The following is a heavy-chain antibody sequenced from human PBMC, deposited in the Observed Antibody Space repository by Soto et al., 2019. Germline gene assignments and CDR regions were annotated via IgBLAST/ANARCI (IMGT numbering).Heavy chain of an antibody. CDR3: TRHIMDV. J-gene: IGHJ6*02. CDR2: IRSKANNYAT. Sequence: EVQVVESGGGLVQPGGSLKLSCAASGFIFSDSAMHWVRQASGKGPEWVGRIRSKANNYATAYTASVKGRFTISRDDSKNTAYLQMNSLKTEDTAVYYCTRHIMDVWGQGTTVTVSS. CDR1: GFIFSDSA. V-gene: IGHV3-73*01.